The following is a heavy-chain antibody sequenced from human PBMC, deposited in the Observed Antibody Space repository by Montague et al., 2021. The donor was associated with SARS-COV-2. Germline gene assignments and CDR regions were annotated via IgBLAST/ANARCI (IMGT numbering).Heavy chain of an antibody. CDR3: AHRFAGFFDY. Sequence: PALVKPTQTLTLTCTFSGFSLSSSGMCVSWIRQPPGKALEWLALIYGGDEKRYGPSLQSRLTITRDTSKSQVVLTMTNMDPVDTATYFCAHRFAGFFDYWGQGILVTVSS. CDR2: IYGGDEK. V-gene: IGHV2-5*08. CDR1: GFSLSSSGMC. J-gene: IGHJ4*02.